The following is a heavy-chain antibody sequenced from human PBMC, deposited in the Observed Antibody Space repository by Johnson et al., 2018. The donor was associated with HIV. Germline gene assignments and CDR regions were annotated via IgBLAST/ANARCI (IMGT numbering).Heavy chain of an antibody. J-gene: IGHJ3*02. V-gene: IGHV3-30-3*01. D-gene: IGHD1-1*01. CDR2: ISFDGSNK. CDR3: ARRVEGRRSANDAFDI. CDR1: GFTFRSYA. Sequence: QVQLVESGVGVVQPGRSLRLSCAASGFTFRSYAMHWVRQAPGKGLEWVAVISFDGSNKYYADSVTGRFTISRDNSKNTLYLQMNSLRAEDTAVYYCARRVEGRRSANDAFDIWGQGTMVTVSS.